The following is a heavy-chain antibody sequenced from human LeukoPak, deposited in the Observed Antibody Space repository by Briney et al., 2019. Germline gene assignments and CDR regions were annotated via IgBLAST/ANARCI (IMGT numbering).Heavy chain of an antibody. J-gene: IGHJ4*02. D-gene: IGHD6-13*01. CDR3: ASVELAAGCNY. V-gene: IGHV3-23*01. CDR1: GFTFSSHA. CDR2: ISGSGGST. Sequence: GGSLRLSCAASGFTFSSHAMSWVRQAPGKGLEWVSAISGSGGSTYYADSVKGRFTISRDNSKNTLYLQMNSLRAEDTALYYCASVELAAGCNYWGQGTLVTVSS.